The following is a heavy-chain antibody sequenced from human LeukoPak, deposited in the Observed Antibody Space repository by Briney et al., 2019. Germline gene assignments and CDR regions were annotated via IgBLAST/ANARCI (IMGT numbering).Heavy chain of an antibody. CDR1: GFTFSSYS. D-gene: IGHD6-19*01. CDR3: AREGVAGILYYFDY. J-gene: IGHJ4*02. Sequence: GGSLRLSCAASGFTFSSYSMNWVRQAPGKGLEWVSSIGSSSSYIYYADSVKGRFTISRDNAKNSLYLQMNSLRAEDTAVYYCAREGVAGILYYFDYWGQGTLVTVSS. CDR2: IGSSSSYI. V-gene: IGHV3-21*01.